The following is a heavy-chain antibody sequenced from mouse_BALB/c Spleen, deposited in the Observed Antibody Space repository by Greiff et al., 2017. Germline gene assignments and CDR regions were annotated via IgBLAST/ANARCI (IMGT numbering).Heavy chain of an antibody. CDR3: ARDYYGTKAAWFAY. CDR1: GFSLTSYG. D-gene: IGHD1-1*01. CDR2: IWSGGST. J-gene: IGHJ3*01. V-gene: IGHV2-2*02. Sequence: VMLVESGPGLVQPSQSLSITCTVSGFSLTSYGVHWVRQSPGKGLEWLGVIWSGGSTDYNAAFISRLSISKDNSKSQVFFKMNSLQANDTAIYYCARDYYGTKAAWFAYWGQGTLVTVSA.